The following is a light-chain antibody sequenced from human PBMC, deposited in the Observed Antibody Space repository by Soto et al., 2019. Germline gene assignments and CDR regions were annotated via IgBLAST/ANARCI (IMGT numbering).Light chain of an antibody. CDR1: SSNIGAGYD. V-gene: IGLV1-40*01. CDR3: AAWDDSLNGRV. Sequence: QSVLTQTPSVSGAPGQRVTISCTGSSSNIGAGYDVHWYQQLPGTTPKLLIYANTNRPSGVPDRFSGSKSGTSASLAISGLQSDDEADYYCAAWDDSLNGRVFGTGTKVTVL. J-gene: IGLJ1*01. CDR2: ANT.